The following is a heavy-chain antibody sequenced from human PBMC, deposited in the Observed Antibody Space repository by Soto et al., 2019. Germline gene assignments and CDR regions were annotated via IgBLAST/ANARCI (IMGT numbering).Heavy chain of an antibody. V-gene: IGHV3-64D*08. D-gene: IGHD3-16*01. CDR2: ISSNGGST. Sequence: GGSLRLSCSASGFTFSSYAMHWVRQAPGKGLEYVSAISSNGGSTYYADSVKGRFTISRDNSKNTLYLQMSSLRAEDTAVYYCAKDRRVMITSLDYWGQGTLVTVSS. CDR1: GFTFSSYA. CDR3: AKDRRVMITSLDY. J-gene: IGHJ4*02.